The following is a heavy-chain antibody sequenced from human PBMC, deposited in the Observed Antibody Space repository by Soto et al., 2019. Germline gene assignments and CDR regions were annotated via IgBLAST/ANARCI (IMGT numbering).Heavy chain of an antibody. D-gene: IGHD2-2*01. CDR3: ATVGTLDCSSTSCYPRGMDV. Sequence: GGSLRLSCAASGFTFSNAWMSWVRQAPGKGLEWVGRIKSKTDGGTTDYAAPVKGRFTISRDDSKNTLYLQMNSLKTEDTAVYYCATVGTLDCSSTSCYPRGMDVWGQGTTVTVSS. CDR2: IKSKTDGGTT. V-gene: IGHV3-15*01. CDR1: GFTFSNAW. J-gene: IGHJ6*02.